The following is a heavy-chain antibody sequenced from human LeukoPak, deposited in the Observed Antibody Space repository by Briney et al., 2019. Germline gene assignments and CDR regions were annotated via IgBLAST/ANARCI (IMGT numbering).Heavy chain of an antibody. J-gene: IGHJ4*02. Sequence: GGSLRLSCAASGFTFSSYWMHWVRQAPGKGLVWVSRINSDGSSTSYADSVKGRFTISRDNAKNTLYLQMNSLRAEDTAVYYCAKDSGSYFPFDYWGQGTLVTVSS. CDR2: INSDGSST. CDR3: AKDSGSYFPFDY. D-gene: IGHD1-26*01. V-gene: IGHV3-74*01. CDR1: GFTFSSYW.